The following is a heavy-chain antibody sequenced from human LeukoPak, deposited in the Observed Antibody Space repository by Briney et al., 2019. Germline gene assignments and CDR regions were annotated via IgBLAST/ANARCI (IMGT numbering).Heavy chain of an antibody. D-gene: IGHD6-19*01. J-gene: IGHJ3*02. CDR2: ISGSGTNI. CDR1: GFTFDDYA. CDR3: AREAVPGGRGDTFDI. Sequence: PGGSLRLSCAASGFTFDDYAMHWVRQAPGKGLEWVSYISGSGTNIYYADSVKGRFTISRDNAKNSLSLQMNSLRAEDTAIYYCAREAVPGGRGDTFDIWGQGTMVTVSS. V-gene: IGHV3-48*03.